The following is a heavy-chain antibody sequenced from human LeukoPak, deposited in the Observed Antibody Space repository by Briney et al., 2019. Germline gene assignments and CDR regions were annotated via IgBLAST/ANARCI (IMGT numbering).Heavy chain of an antibody. J-gene: IGHJ4*02. CDR1: GGTFSSYA. V-gene: IGHV1-69*01. Sequence: GASVKVSCKASGGTFSSYAISWVRQAPGQGLEWMGGIIPIFGTANYAQKFQGRVTITADESTSTAYMELSSLRSEDTAVYYCAREGKYYYDSSGTYYFDYWGQGTLVTVSS. D-gene: IGHD3-22*01. CDR3: AREGKYYYDSSGTYYFDY. CDR2: IIPIFGTA.